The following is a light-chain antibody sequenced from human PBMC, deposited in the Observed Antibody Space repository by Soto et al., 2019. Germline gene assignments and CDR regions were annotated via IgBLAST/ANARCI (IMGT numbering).Light chain of an antibody. Sequence: QAVVTQEPSLTVSPGGTVTLTCGSSTGAVTSGHYPYWFQQKPGQAPRTLIYDTSNKHSWTPARFSGYLLGGKAALTLSGAQPEDEAEYYCLLSYNGPYVFGAGTKVTV. CDR1: TGAVTSGHY. CDR2: DTS. V-gene: IGLV7-46*01. CDR3: LLSYNGPYV. J-gene: IGLJ1*01.